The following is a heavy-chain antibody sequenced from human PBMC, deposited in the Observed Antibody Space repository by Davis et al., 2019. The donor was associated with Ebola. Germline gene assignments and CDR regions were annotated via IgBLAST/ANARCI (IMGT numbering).Heavy chain of an antibody. CDR1: GGSFSGYY. CDR2: INHSGST. V-gene: IGHV4-34*01. Sequence: SETLSLTCAVYGGSFSGYYWSWIRQSPGKGLEWIGEINHSGSTNYNPSLKSRVTISVDTSKNQFSLKLSSVTAADTAVYYCASTYGDYAPYYYYGMDVWGQGTTVTVSS. J-gene: IGHJ6*02. CDR3: ASTYGDYAPYYYYGMDV. D-gene: IGHD4-17*01.